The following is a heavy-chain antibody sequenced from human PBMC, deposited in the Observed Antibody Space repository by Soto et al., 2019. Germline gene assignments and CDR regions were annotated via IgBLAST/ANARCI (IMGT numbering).Heavy chain of an antibody. CDR2: ISYDGSNK. CDR1: GFTFSSYA. Sequence: GGSLRLSCAASGFTFSSYAMHWVRQAPGKGLEWVAVISYDGSNKYYADSVKGRFTISRDNSKNTLYLQMNSLRAEDTAVYYCARDIGYFSGESCGGGTDYYDYWGRGTLVTVSS. D-gene: IGHD2-15*01. J-gene: IGHJ4*02. V-gene: IGHV3-30-3*01. CDR3: ARDIGYFSGESCGGGTDYYDY.